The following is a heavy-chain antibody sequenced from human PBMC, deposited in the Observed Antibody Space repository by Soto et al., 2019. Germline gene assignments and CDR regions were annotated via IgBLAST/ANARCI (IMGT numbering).Heavy chain of an antibody. CDR1: GFSFEDYA. CDR3: AKDHYGSAIYGMDV. D-gene: IGHD3-10*01. J-gene: IGHJ6*02. V-gene: IGHV3-9*01. CDR2: IAWHSDII. Sequence: EVQLVESGGGLVQPGRSLRLSCAASGFSFEDYAMHWVRQAPGKGLEWVSGIAWHSDIIGYADSVKGRFTISSDNGKNSLYLQMNSLRTEDTALYYCAKDHYGSAIYGMDVWGQGTTVTVSS.